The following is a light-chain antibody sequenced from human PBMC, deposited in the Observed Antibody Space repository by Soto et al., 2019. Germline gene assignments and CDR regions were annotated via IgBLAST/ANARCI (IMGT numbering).Light chain of an antibody. J-gene: IGKJ1*01. CDR1: QSVSSN. V-gene: IGKV3-15*01. CDR2: GAS. Sequence: EIVMTQSPATVSVSPGERATLSCRASQSVSSNLAWYQQTPGQAPRLLIYGASTRATGIPARFSGSGSGTEFTLTISSLQSEDFAVYYCQQYNNWPPWTFGQGTKVEIK. CDR3: QQYNNWPPWT.